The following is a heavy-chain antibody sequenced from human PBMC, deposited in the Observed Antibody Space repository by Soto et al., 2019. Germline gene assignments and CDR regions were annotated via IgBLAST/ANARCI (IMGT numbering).Heavy chain of an antibody. D-gene: IGHD6-19*01. CDR1: GFTFSSYG. CDR2: ICYDGSNK. J-gene: IGHJ4*01. V-gene: IGHV3-33*01. CDR3: SRYSSGLDY. Sequence: GGSLRLSCAASGFTFSSYGMHWVRQAPGKGLEWVANICYDGSNKYYVDSVKGRFTISRDNSQNTVYLQMNSLRAEDTAVYYCSRYSSGLDYWVHGTMVTVSS.